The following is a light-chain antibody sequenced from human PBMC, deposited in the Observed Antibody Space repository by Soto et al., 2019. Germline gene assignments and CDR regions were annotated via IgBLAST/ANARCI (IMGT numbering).Light chain of an antibody. J-gene: IGLJ1*01. V-gene: IGLV2-14*03. Sequence: AALTEPASVCVYPSQSTTIFKTGTSSDVGGFTSVSWYQLRPGTAPKLILYDVVDRPSGVSYRFSGSKSGNTASLTISGLQAADEADYFCSSYTSTMTNVFGSGIKVTVL. CDR2: DVV. CDR3: SSYTSTMTNV. CDR1: SSDVGGFTS.